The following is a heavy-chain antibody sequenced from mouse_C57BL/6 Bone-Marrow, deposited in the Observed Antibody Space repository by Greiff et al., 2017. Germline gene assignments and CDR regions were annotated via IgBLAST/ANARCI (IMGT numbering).Heavy chain of an antibody. CDR3: AGSTVVATNFEV. V-gene: IGHV1-55*01. Sequence: QVQLKQPGAELVKPGASVKMSCKASGYTFTSYWITWVKQRPGQGLEWIGDIYPGSGSTNYNEKFKSKATLTVDTSSSTAYMQLSSLTSEDSAVYYCAGSTVVATNFEVWGTGTTVTVSS. CDR2: IYPGSGST. J-gene: IGHJ1*03. CDR1: GYTFTSYW. D-gene: IGHD1-1*01.